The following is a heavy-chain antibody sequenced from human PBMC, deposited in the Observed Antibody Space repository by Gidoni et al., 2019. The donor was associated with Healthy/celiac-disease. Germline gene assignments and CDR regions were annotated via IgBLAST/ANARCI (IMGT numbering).Heavy chain of an antibody. V-gene: IGHV3-23*01. CDR1: GFTFSSYA. J-gene: IGHJ4*02. CDR3: AKIVGATTV. Sequence: EVQLLESGGGLVQPGGSLRLYCSASGFTFSSYAMSWGRQAPGKGLEWVSAISGSGGSTYYEDSVKGRFTISRDNSKKTLYLQMNSLRAEDRAVYYCAKIVGATTVWGQGTLVTVSS. D-gene: IGHD1-26*01. CDR2: ISGSGGST.